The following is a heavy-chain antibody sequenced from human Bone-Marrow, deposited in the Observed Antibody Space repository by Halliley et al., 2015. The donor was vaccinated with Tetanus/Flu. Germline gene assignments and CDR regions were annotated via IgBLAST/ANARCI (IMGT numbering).Heavy chain of an antibody. CDR1: GLRVGTNY. J-gene: IGHJ4*02. CDR2: IHNDGIT. Sequence: QLVQSGGGLIQPGGSLRLSCAVSGLRVGTNYMSWVRQAPGKGLEWVSVIHNDGITLYRDSVKGRFTISRDNSKNTLYLQMNSLRVGDTAIYYCARDVKWGPGTLVTVSS. CDR3: ARDVK. V-gene: IGHV3-53*01.